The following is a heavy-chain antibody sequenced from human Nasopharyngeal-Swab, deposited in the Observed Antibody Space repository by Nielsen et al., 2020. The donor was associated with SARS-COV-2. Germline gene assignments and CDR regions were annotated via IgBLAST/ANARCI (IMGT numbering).Heavy chain of an antibody. CDR3: ARANTYYFQSGGSSHFDY. J-gene: IGHJ4*02. D-gene: IGHD3-22*01. CDR2: ISGNGGST. V-gene: IGHV3-23*01. CDR1: GFTFSSYA. Sequence: GGSLRLSCAASGFTFSSYAMNWVRQAPGKGLEWVSAISGNGGSTYYADSMKGRFTISRDNSKNTLYLQMNSLRAGDTAVYYCARANTYYFQSGGSSHFDYWGQGTLVTVSS.